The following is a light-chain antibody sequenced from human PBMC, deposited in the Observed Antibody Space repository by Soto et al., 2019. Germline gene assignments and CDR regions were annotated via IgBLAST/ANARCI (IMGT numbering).Light chain of an antibody. V-gene: IGKV1-5*01. CDR2: DAS. Sequence: DIQMTQSPSTLSASVGDRVTITCRASQSIAIWLAWYQQKPGKAPNLLIYDASTLESGVPSRFSGSRSGTEFTLTISSLQPYDFATYYCQHYHSYSWTFGQGTKVEIK. CDR3: QHYHSYSWT. CDR1: QSIAIW. J-gene: IGKJ1*01.